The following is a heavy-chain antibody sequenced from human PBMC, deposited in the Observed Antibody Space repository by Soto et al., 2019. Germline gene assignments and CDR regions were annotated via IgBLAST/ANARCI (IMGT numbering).Heavy chain of an antibody. D-gene: IGHD3-16*01. CDR1: GDSVSSAAKA. Sequence: QVQLQESGPGLVKPSETLSLTCNVFGDSVSSAAKAWTWVRQPPGKGLEWSAYMYYSGRTEYNPSLGGRAAMSIEASKNQFSLRLYSVTAADTAVYYCARDRPAMGADYWSRGTLVTVSS. CDR2: MYYSGRT. J-gene: IGHJ4*02. V-gene: IGHV4-61*08. CDR3: ARDRPAMGADY.